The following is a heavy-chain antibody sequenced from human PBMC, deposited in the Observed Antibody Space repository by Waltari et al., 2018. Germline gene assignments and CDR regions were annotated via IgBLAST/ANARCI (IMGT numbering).Heavy chain of an antibody. J-gene: IGHJ4*02. CDR2: INPNSGGT. CDR3: ARDTRDYDFWSGYYTGMGPFDY. CDR1: GYTFTGYY. V-gene: IGHV1-2*02. D-gene: IGHD3-3*01. Sequence: QVQLVQSGAEVKKPGASVKVSCKASGYTFTGYYMHWVRQAPGQGLEWMGWINPNSGGTTDAQKFQGRVTMTRDTSISTAYMELSRLRSDDTAVYYCARDTRDYDFWSGYYTGMGPFDYWGQGTLVTVSS.